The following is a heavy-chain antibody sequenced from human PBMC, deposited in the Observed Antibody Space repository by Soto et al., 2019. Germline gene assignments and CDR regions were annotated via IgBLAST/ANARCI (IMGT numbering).Heavy chain of an antibody. V-gene: IGHV4-59*08. CDR3: ARRYGVYFDY. CDR2: IYNTGST. CDR1: GGSFTNYY. D-gene: IGHD4-17*01. Sequence: SETLSLTCTVSGGSFTNYYWSWIRQPPGRGLEWIGYIYNTGSTNYNPSLKSRVTISVDTSKNQFSLKLSSVTAADTAVYYCARRYGVYFDYWGQGTLVTVSS. J-gene: IGHJ4*02.